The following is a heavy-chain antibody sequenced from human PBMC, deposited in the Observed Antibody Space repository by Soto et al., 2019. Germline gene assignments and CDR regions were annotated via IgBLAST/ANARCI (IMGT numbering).Heavy chain of an antibody. D-gene: IGHD5-12*01. J-gene: IGHJ4*02. Sequence: ASVKVSCKASGYTFTSYGVSWERQAPGRGLERMGWISTNKGNTNYAQKIKGRDTKTKDTYTSKDYMELSNLGSDDTAVYYCARTTVVATGELGYWGQGTLVTVSS. CDR3: ARTTVVATGELGY. CDR1: GYTFTSYG. CDR2: ISTNKGNT. V-gene: IGHV1-18*01.